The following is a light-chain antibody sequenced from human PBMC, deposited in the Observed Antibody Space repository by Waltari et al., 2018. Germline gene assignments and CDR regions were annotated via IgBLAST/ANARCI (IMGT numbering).Light chain of an antibody. CDR1: QSVGSNY. V-gene: IGKV3-20*01. CDR2: ATS. Sequence: EIVLTQSPDTLSLSPGGRATLSCRASQSVGSNYLAWYQQKPGQTPRLLIYATSTRATGIPDRFSGSGSGTDFTLTISRLEPEDFAVYYCQQYNKSPWTFGQGTKVEIK. CDR3: QQYNKSPWT. J-gene: IGKJ1*01.